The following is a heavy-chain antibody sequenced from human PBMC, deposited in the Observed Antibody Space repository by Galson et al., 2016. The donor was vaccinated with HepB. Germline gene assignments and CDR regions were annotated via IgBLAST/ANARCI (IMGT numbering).Heavy chain of an antibody. J-gene: IGHJ4*02. CDR1: GYTFTSYA. Sequence: SVKVSCKASGYTFTSYAMHWVRQAPGQRLEWMGWINAGNGNTKFSQEFQGRVTITRDTSASTAYMGLSSLRSEDTAVYYCARSGKRMVVTAPIDYWGQGTLVTVSS. CDR3: ARSGKRMVVTAPIDY. CDR2: INAGNGNT. V-gene: IGHV1-3*01. D-gene: IGHD2-21*02.